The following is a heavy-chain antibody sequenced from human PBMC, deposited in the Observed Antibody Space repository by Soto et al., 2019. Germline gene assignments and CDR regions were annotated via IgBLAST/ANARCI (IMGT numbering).Heavy chain of an antibody. Sequence: QVQLVESGGGVVQPGRSLRLSCAASGFTFSSYAMHWVRQAPGKGLEWVAVISYDGSNKYYADSVKGRFTISRDNSKNTLYLQMNSLRAEDTAVYYCARDEGYCSSTSCYTPYYGMDVWGQGTTVTVSS. CDR1: GFTFSSYA. CDR3: ARDEGYCSSTSCYTPYYGMDV. D-gene: IGHD2-2*02. CDR2: ISYDGSNK. J-gene: IGHJ6*02. V-gene: IGHV3-30-3*01.